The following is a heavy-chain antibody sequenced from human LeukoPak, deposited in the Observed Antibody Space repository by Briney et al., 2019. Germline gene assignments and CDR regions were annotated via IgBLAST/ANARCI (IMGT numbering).Heavy chain of an antibody. D-gene: IGHD4-23*01. CDR1: GGSFSGYY. CDR2: INHSGST. J-gene: IGHJ6*03. CDR3: ARVNSYYYYYMDV. V-gene: IGHV4-34*01. Sequence: SSETLSLTCAVYGGSFSGYYWSWIRQPPGKGLEWIGEINHSGSTNYNPSLKSRVTISVDTSKNQFSLKLSSVTAADTVVYYCARVNSYYYYYMDVWGKGTTVTVSS.